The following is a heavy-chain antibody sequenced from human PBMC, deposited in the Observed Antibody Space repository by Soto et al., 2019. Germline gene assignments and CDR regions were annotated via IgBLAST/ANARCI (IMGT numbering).Heavy chain of an antibody. D-gene: IGHD1-7*01. CDR2: IYYSGST. CDR3: ARVIRPGTTFFDWFDP. V-gene: IGHV4-59*01. CDR1: GGSISSYY. Sequence: SETPSLTCTVSGGSISSYYWSWIRQPPGKGLEWIGYIYYSGSTNYNPSLKSRVTISVDTSKNQFSLKLSSVTAADTAVYYCARVIRPGTTFFDWFDPWGQGTLVTVSS. J-gene: IGHJ5*02.